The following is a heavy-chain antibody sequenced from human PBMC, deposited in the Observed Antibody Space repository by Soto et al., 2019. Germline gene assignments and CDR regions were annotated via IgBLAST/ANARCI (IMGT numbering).Heavy chain of an antibody. J-gene: IGHJ4*02. CDR1: GFTFSSNW. CDR2: INSDGSRT. D-gene: IGHD6-13*01. Sequence: EVQLVESGGGLVQPGGSLRLSCAASGFTFSSNWMHWVRQAPGKGLVWVSRINSDGSRTSYADSVRGRFTISRDNAKNTLYLQMSNLRNEDTAVYYCAGPHSSSWWLLDYWGQGTLVTVSS. CDR3: AGPHSSSWWLLDY. V-gene: IGHV3-74*01.